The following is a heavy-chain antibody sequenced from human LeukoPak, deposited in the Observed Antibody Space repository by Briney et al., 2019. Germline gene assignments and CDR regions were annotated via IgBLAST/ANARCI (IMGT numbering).Heavy chain of an antibody. CDR3: ASEMEEDDY. Sequence: GGPLTLSCAASGFTFSSYSMNWVRQAPGQGLEWVANIKQDGSEKYYVDSVKGRFTISRDNAKTSLYLQMNSLRAEDTAVYCCASEMEEDDYWGRDPWSPSPQ. CDR1: GFTFSSYS. CDR2: IKQDGSEK. J-gene: IGHJ4*02. D-gene: IGHD1-1*01. V-gene: IGHV3-7*05.